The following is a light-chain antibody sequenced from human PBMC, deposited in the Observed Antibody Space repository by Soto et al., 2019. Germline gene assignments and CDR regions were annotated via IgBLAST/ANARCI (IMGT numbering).Light chain of an antibody. J-gene: IGKJ2*01. Sequence: DIVMTQSPDSLAVSLGERATINCKSSQSVLYSSNNKNYLAWYQQKPGQPPNLLIYWASTRESGVPDRFSGSGSGTDFTLTISRLQAEDVAVYYCQQYYSTPYTFGQGTKLEIK. CDR2: WAS. CDR1: QSVLYSSNNKNY. CDR3: QQYYSTPYT. V-gene: IGKV4-1*01.